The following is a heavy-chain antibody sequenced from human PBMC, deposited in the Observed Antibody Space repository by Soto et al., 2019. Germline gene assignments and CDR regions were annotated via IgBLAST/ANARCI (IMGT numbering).Heavy chain of an antibody. Sequence: ASVTVSFQSSGYTFTRYAMHWVRQAPGQRRAWMGWINAGNGNTKDSQKFQGRVTSTRDTSASTAYMELSSLRSEDMAVYYCARVGDYWSGYDYYYYGMDVWGQGTTVTVSS. CDR3: ARVGDYWSGYDYYYYGMDV. CDR1: GYTFTRYA. J-gene: IGHJ6*02. D-gene: IGHD3-3*01. CDR2: INAGNGNT. V-gene: IGHV1-3*01.